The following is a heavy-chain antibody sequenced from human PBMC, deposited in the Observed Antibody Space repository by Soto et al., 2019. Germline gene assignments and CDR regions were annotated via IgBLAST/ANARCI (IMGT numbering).Heavy chain of an antibody. CDR2: INPNSGGT. CDR1: GYTFTGYY. D-gene: IGHD6-13*01. V-gene: IGHV1-2*02. Sequence: ASVKVSCKASGYTFTGYYMHWVRQAPGQGLEWMGWINPNSGGTNYAQKFQGRVTMTRDTSISTAYMELSRLRSDGTAVYYCARDVRTSSWSYNWFDPWGQGTLVTVSS. J-gene: IGHJ5*02. CDR3: ARDVRTSSWSYNWFDP.